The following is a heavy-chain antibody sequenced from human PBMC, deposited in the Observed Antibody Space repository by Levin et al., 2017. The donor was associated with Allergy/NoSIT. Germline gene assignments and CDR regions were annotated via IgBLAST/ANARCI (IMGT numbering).Heavy chain of an antibody. V-gene: IGHV3-7*01. D-gene: IGHD2-2*01. CDR3: ARDGATLTLGSSTDYYYYGMDV. Sequence: PGGSLRLSCAASGFTFSSYWMSWVRQAPGKGLEWVANIKQDGSEKYYVDSVKGRFTISRDNAKNSLYLQMNSLRAEDTAVYYCARDGATLTLGSSTDYYYYGMDVWGQGTTVTVSS. CDR2: IKQDGSEK. J-gene: IGHJ6*02. CDR1: GFTFSSYW.